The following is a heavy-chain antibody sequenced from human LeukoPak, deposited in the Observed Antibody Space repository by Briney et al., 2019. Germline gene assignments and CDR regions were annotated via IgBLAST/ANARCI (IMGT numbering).Heavy chain of an antibody. CDR2: IYTSGST. Sequence: SETLSLTCTVSGGSISSYYWSWIRQPAGKGLEWIGRIYTSGSTNYNPSLKSRVTISVDTSKNQFSLKLSSVTAADTAVYYCARESLGGGYDILTGYYTRAYYLDYWGQGTLVTVSS. V-gene: IGHV4-4*07. J-gene: IGHJ4*02. CDR3: ARESLGGGYDILTGYYTRAYYLDY. CDR1: GGSISSYY. D-gene: IGHD3-9*01.